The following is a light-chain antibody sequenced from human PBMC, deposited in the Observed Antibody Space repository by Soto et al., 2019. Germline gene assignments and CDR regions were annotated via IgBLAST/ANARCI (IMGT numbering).Light chain of an antibody. Sequence: QPACGQPRSVSGSPGHSFTISCTGTSRDVGDYNYVSWYQHRPGKVPKVMIYDVTKRPSGVPDRFSGSKSGTTASLTISGLQAEDEADYYCSSPAGSYTYVFGTGTKVTVL. CDR2: DVT. CDR3: SSPAGSYTYV. V-gene: IGLV2-11*01. J-gene: IGLJ1*01. CDR1: SRDVGDYNY.